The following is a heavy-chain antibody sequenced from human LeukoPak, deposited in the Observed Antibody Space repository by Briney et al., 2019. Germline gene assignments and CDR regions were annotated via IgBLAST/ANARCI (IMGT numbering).Heavy chain of an antibody. CDR3: ARDSWACGGDCYVRYYYYYMDV. V-gene: IGHV1-46*01. CDR2: IDPSGGGT. J-gene: IGHJ6*03. CDR1: GYTFTSYY. D-gene: IGHD2-21*02. Sequence: GASVKVSCKASGYTFTSYYMHWVRQAPGQGLEWMGIIDPSGGGTNYAQKFQGRVTMTRDTSTSTVYMELSSLRSEDTAVYYCARDSWACGGDCYVRYYYYYMDVWGKGTTVTISS.